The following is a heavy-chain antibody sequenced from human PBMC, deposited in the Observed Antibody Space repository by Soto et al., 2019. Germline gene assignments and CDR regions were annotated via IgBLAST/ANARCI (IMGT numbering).Heavy chain of an antibody. CDR1: RLTFSSYG. CDR2: ISYDGSNK. D-gene: IGHD5-18*01. J-gene: IGHJ4*02. V-gene: IGHV3-30*18. Sequence: GGSLRLSCGASRLTFSSYGMHWVRQAPGKGLEWVAVISYDGSNKYYADSVKGRFTISRDNSKYTLYLQMNSLRAEDTAVYYCAKGSTAMTYFDYWGQGTLVTVSS. CDR3: AKGSTAMTYFDY.